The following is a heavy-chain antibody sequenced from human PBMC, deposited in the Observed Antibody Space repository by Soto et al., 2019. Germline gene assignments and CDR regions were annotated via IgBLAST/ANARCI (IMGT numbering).Heavy chain of an antibody. J-gene: IGHJ6*02. CDR3: ASDYAVADTYYYGMDV. Sequence: QVQLVQSGAEVKKPGSSVKVSCKASGGTFSNYAISWVRQAPGQGLEWMGGIITLSGTANYAQKFQVRVTITADDSTSTAYMELSSLRSEDTAVYYCASDYAVADTYYYGMDVWGQGTTVTVSS. D-gene: IGHD6-19*01. CDR2: IITLSGTA. V-gene: IGHV1-69*01. CDR1: GGTFSNYA.